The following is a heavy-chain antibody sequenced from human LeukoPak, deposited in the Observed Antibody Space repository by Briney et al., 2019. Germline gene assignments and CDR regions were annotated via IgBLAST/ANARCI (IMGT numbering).Heavy chain of an antibody. J-gene: IGHJ4*02. CDR2: IRYDGSNK. CDR1: RFTFSSYG. V-gene: IGHV3-30*02. D-gene: IGHD2-15*01. Sequence: GGSLRLSCAASRFTFSSYGMHWVRQAPGKGLEWVVFIRYDGSNKYYADSVKGRFTISRDNSKNTLYLQMNRLRPEDAAVYYCAKAPVTTCRGAFCYPFDYWGLGTLVTVSS. CDR3: AKAPVTTCRGAFCYPFDY.